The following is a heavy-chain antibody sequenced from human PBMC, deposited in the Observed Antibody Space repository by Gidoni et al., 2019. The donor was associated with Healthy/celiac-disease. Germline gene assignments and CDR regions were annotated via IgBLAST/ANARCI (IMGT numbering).Heavy chain of an antibody. D-gene: IGHD5-12*01. CDR1: GFTFSSYA. V-gene: IGHV3-23*01. J-gene: IGHJ3*02. Sequence: EVQLLESGGGLVQPGGSLRLSCAASGFTFSSYAMSWVRQAPGKGLEWFSAISGSGGSTYYADSVKGRFTISRDNSKNTLYLQMNSLRAEDTAVYYCAKTLADSGYDGGAFDIWGQGTMVTVSS. CDR2: ISGSGGST. CDR3: AKTLADSGYDGGAFDI.